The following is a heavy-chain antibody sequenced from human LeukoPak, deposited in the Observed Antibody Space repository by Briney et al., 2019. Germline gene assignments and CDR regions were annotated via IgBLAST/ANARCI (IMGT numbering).Heavy chain of an antibody. CDR2: INPNSGGT. J-gene: IGHJ6*02. D-gene: IGHD6-19*01. CDR3: ARVNYRSGFFRNFYYYGMDV. CDR1: GYTFIDYY. V-gene: IGHV1-2*02. Sequence: ASVKVSCKASGYTFIDYYIHWVRQGPGRGLEWMGWINPNSGGTDYAQRFQGRVTMTRETSNTTAYMELSRLRSDDTAVYYCARVNYRSGFFRNFYYYGMDVWGQGTTVTVSS.